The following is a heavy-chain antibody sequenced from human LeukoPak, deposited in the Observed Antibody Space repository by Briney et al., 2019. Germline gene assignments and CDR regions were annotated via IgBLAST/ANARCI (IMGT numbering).Heavy chain of an antibody. CDR1: GGSISSYY. Sequence: SETLSLTCTVSGGSISSYYWSWIRQPPGKGLEGIGYIYYSGSTNYNPSLKSRVTISVDTSKNQFSLKLSSVTAADTAVYYCAREIAAAGFYYFDYWGQGTLVTVSS. J-gene: IGHJ4*02. CDR2: IYYSGST. CDR3: AREIAAAGFYYFDY. V-gene: IGHV4-59*01. D-gene: IGHD6-13*01.